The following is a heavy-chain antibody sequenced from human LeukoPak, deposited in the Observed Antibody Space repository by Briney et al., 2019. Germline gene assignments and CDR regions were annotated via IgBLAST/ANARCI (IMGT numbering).Heavy chain of an antibody. J-gene: IGHJ4*02. Sequence: GRSLRLSCAASGFTFSSYAMHWVRQAPGKGLEGVAIISYDGSNKYYAESVKGRFAVSRDNSKNTLYLQVNSPRPDDTAVYYCARVPVWYSSSWYGDYWGQGTLVTVSS. V-gene: IGHV3-30*09. CDR1: GFTFSSYA. D-gene: IGHD6-13*01. CDR2: ISYDGSNK. CDR3: ARVPVWYSSSWYGDY.